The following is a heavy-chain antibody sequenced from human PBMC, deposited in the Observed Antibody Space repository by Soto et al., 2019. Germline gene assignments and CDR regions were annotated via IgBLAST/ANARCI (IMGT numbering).Heavy chain of an antibody. V-gene: IGHV1-18*01. CDR1: GYTFTSYG. J-gene: IGHJ3*02. D-gene: IGHD2-2*01. CDR2: ISAYNGNT. CDR3: ARGSSTNPNDAFDI. Sequence: AASVKVSCKASGYTFTSYGISWVRQAPGQGLEWMGWISAYNGNTDYAQKLQGRVTMTTDTSTSTAYMELRSLRSDDTAVYYCARGSSTNPNDAFDIWGQGTMVTVSS.